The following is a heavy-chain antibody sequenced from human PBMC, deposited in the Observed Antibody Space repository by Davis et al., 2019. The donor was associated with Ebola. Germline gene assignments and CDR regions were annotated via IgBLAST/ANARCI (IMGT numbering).Heavy chain of an antibody. Sequence: HTGGSLRLSCTASGFIFDDAYMSWVRQAPGKGLVWVSRINTDGSSSDYADSVKGRISISRGNAKKTVYLQMNSLRAEDTAVYYCARVFDYMDVWGKGTTVTVSS. J-gene: IGHJ6*03. V-gene: IGHV3-74*01. CDR2: INTDGSSS. CDR3: ARVFDYMDV. D-gene: IGHD3-16*01. CDR1: GFIFDDAY.